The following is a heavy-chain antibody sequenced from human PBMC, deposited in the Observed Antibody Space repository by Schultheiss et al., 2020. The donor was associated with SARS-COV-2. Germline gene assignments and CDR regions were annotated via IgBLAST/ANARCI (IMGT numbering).Heavy chain of an antibody. D-gene: IGHD3-3*01. V-gene: IGHV3-33*08. J-gene: IGHJ6*02. CDR2: IWYDGSNK. Sequence: GGSLRLSCAASGFTFSSYAMSWVRQAPGKGLEWVAVIWYDGSNKYYADSVKGRFTISRDNSKNTLYLQMNSLRAEDTAVYYCASGITIFGVACAMDVWGQGTTVTVSS. CDR3: ASGITIFGVACAMDV. CDR1: GFTFSSYA.